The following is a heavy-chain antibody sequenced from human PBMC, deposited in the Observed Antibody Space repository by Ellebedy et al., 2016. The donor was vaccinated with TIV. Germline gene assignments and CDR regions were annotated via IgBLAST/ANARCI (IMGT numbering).Heavy chain of an antibody. D-gene: IGHD5-24*01. CDR2: ISHTGSRT. CDR3: ARARRGYTAFDI. V-gene: IGHV3-23*01. J-gene: IGHJ3*02. Sequence: GESLKISCAASGFTFNSYAMSWVRQAPGKGLEWVSTISHTGSRTYYANSVEGRFIISRDNSKRTLYLQMNSLRAEDTAVYYCARARRGYTAFDIWGQGTMVTVSS. CDR1: GFTFNSYA.